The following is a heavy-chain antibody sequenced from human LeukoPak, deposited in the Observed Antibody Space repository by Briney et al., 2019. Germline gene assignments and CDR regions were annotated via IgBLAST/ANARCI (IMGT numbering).Heavy chain of an antibody. CDR1: GYTFTGYY. CDR3: AADPVTAISY. CDR2: INPSGGST. D-gene: IGHD2-21*02. J-gene: IGHJ4*02. Sequence: GASVKVSCKASGYTFTGYYMHWVRQAPGQGLEWMGIINPSGGSTSYAQKFQGRVTMTRDMSTSTVYMELSSLRSEDTAVYYCAADPVTAISYWGQGTLVTVSS. V-gene: IGHV1-46*01.